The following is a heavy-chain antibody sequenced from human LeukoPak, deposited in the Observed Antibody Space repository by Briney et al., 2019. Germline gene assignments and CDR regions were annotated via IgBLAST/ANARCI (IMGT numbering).Heavy chain of an antibody. D-gene: IGHD2-2*01. J-gene: IGHJ3*02. CDR2: IWDDGSNK. CDR1: GSTFSSYG. Sequence: GGSLRLSCAASGSTFSSYGMHWVRQAPGKGLEWVAVIWDDGSNKHYADSVKGRFTISRDNSKNTLYLQMNSLRAEDTAVYYCARAEVPAAIKSGAFDIWGQGTMVTVSS. V-gene: IGHV3-33*01. CDR3: ARAEVPAAIKSGAFDI.